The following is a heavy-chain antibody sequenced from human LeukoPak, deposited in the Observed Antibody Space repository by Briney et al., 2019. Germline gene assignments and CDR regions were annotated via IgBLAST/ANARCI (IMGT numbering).Heavy chain of an antibody. CDR2: TYYRSKWYN. V-gene: IGHV6-1*01. D-gene: IGHD4-17*01. CDR3: ARDYGDLLDY. CDR1: GDSLSSHSSA. Sequence: SQTLSLTCAISGDSLSSHSSAWNWIRQPPSRALTCLGRTYYRSKWYNDYAVSVKSRITINPDTSKNQSSLQLNSVTPEDTAVYYCARDYGDLLDYWGQGTLVTVSS. J-gene: IGHJ4*02.